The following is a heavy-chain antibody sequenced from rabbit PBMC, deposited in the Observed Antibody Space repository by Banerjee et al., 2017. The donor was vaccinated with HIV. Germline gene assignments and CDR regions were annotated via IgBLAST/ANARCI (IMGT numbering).Heavy chain of an antibody. V-gene: IGHV1S45*01. CDR2: IDGGVSGYT. Sequence: QEQLEESGGDLVKPEGSLTLTCTASGFSFSNSYWICWVRQAPGKGLEWIACIDGGVSGYTYYASWAKGRFTISKTSSTTVTLQMTSLTAADTATYFCAREEVYYTYGYAGYAYATDWLDLWGPGTLVTVS. D-gene: IGHD6-1*01. CDR3: AREEVYYTYGYAGYAYATDWLDL. CDR1: GFSFSNSYW. J-gene: IGHJ5*01.